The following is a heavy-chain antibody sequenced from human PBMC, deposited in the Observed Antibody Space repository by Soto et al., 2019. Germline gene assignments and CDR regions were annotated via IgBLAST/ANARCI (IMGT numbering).Heavy chain of an antibody. J-gene: IGHJ3*02. CDR2: IYSGGST. CDR1: GFIVSSNY. V-gene: IGHV3-66*01. Sequence: EVQLVESGGGLVQPGGSLRLSCAASGFIVSSNYMSWVRQAPGKGLEWGSVIYSGGSTYYADSVKGRFTISRDNSKNTLDLQMNSLRAEDTAVYYCARARYPVDAFDIWGQGTMVTVSS. CDR3: ARARYPVDAFDI. D-gene: IGHD3-16*02.